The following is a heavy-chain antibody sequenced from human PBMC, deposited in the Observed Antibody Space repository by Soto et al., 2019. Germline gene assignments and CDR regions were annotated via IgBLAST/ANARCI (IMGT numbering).Heavy chain of an antibody. CDR1: GFTFSSYG. J-gene: IGHJ4*02. CDR3: ARTAYYYDSSGYYFDC. CDR2: IWYDGRNT. V-gene: IGHV3-33*01. D-gene: IGHD3-22*01. Sequence: QVQRVESGGGVVQPGRSLRLSCAASGFTFSSYGMHWVRQAPGKGLEWVAVIWYDGRNTYYADSVKGRFTISRDNSKNTLYLQMNSLRAEDTAVYYCARTAYYYDSSGYYFDCWGQGTLVTVSS.